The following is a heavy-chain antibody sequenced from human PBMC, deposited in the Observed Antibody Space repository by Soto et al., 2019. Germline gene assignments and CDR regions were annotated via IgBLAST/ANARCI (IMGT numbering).Heavy chain of an antibody. CDR3: ARGAGNSYSYQRTATWEDGMDV. CDR1: GDSISSSNW. V-gene: IGHV4-4*02. J-gene: IGHJ6*02. D-gene: IGHD3-16*01. Sequence: QAQLKESGPGLVKPSGTLSLTCAVSGDSISSSNWWSWVRQPHGKGLEWIGDIYHSGSTYYNPSLQSRVTISVDKATKQFSLNLTAMTAADTAVYFLARGAGNSYSYQRTATWEDGMDVWGQGTTVTVSS. CDR2: IYHSGST.